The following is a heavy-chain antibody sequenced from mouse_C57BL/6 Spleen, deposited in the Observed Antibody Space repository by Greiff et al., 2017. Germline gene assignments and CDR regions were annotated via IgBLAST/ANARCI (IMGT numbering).Heavy chain of an antibody. V-gene: IGHV5-6*01. J-gene: IGHJ2*01. Sequence: EVKLVESGGDLVKPGGSLKLSCAASGFTFSSYGMSWVRQTPDKRLEWVATISSGGSYTYYPDSVKGRFTISRDNAKNTLYLQMSSLKSEDTAMYYCARGGYSNWGQGTTLTVSS. D-gene: IGHD2-5*01. CDR1: GFTFSSYG. CDR3: ARGGYSN. CDR2: ISSGGSYT.